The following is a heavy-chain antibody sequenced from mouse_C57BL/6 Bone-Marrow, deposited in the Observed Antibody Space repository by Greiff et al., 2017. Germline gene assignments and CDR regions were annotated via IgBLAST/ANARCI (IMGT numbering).Heavy chain of an antibody. CDR1: GYTFTSYW. Sequence: QVQLQQPGAELVKPGASVKLSCKASGYTFTSYWMHWVKQRPGQGLEWIGMIHPNSGSTNYYEKFKSKATLTVDKSSSTAYMQLSSLTSEDSAVYYCARQDLLFAYWGQGTLVTVSA. CDR2: IHPNSGST. CDR3: ARQDLLFAY. D-gene: IGHD6-1*01. J-gene: IGHJ3*01. V-gene: IGHV1-64*01.